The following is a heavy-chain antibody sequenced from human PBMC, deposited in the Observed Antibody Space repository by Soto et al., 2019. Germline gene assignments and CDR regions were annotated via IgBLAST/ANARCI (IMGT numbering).Heavy chain of an antibody. CDR2: IIPIFGTA. D-gene: IGHD3-10*01. Sequence: QVQLVQSGAEVKKPGSSVKVSCKASGGTFSSYAISWVRQAPGQGLEWMGGIIPIFGTANYAQKFQGRVTITADESTSTAYMELSSLRSEATAVYYCARGGDYGSGSYYIYYYGMDVWGQGTTVTVSS. CDR1: GGTFSSYA. CDR3: ARGGDYGSGSYYIYYYGMDV. V-gene: IGHV1-69*01. J-gene: IGHJ6*02.